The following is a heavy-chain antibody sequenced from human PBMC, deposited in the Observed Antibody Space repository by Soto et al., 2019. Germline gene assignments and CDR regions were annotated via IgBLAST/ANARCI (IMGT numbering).Heavy chain of an antibody. CDR3: AKMNYYDSSGYYYGY. CDR1: GFTFSSYA. V-gene: IGHV3-23*01. J-gene: IGHJ4*02. D-gene: IGHD3-22*01. CDR2: ISGSGGST. Sequence: GGSLRLSCAASGFTFSSYAMSWVRQVPGKGLEWASAISGSGGSTYYADSVKGRFTISRDNSKNTLYLQMNSLRAEDTAVYYCAKMNYYDSSGYYYGYWGQGTLVTVSS.